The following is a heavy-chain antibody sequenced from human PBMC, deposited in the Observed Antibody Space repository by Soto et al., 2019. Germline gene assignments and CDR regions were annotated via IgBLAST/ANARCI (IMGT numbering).Heavy chain of an antibody. Sequence: QVQLVQSGAEVKKPGASVKVSCKASGSTFPSSTVSCVRQAPGQGLEWMGWINAHNGNTKYAQKFQGRLTMTTDTSTGTGYMELRSLRSDDTAIYFCAIADYGDPDYWGQGTLVTVSS. V-gene: IGHV1-18*01. J-gene: IGHJ4*02. CDR2: INAHNGNT. CDR3: AIADYGDPDY. CDR1: GSTFPSST. D-gene: IGHD4-17*01.